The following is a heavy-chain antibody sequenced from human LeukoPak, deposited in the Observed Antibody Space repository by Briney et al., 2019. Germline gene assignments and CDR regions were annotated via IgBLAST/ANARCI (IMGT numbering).Heavy chain of an antibody. CDR3: ARCKRGVNGVCPKGLDY. D-gene: IGHD2-8*01. J-gene: IGHJ4*02. Sequence: SETLSLTCAVYGGSFSGYYWSWIRQPPGKGLERIGEINHSGSTNYNPSLKSRVTISVDTSKNQFSLKLSSVTAADTAVYYCARCKRGVNGVCPKGLDYWGQGTLVTVSA. CDR2: INHSGST. CDR1: GGSFSGYY. V-gene: IGHV4-34*01.